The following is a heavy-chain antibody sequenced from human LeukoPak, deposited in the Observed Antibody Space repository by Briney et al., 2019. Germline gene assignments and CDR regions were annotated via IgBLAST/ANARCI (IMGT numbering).Heavy chain of an antibody. CDR2: ISSSSYI. J-gene: IGHJ4*02. D-gene: IGHD3-22*01. Sequence: GGSLRLSCAASGFTFSSYSMNWVRQAPGKGLEWVSSISSSSYIYYADSVKGRFTISRDNAKNSLYLQMNSLRAEDTAVYYCARDLGARGYYSLWGQGTLVTVSS. V-gene: IGHV3-21*01. CDR1: GFTFSSYS. CDR3: ARDLGARGYYSL.